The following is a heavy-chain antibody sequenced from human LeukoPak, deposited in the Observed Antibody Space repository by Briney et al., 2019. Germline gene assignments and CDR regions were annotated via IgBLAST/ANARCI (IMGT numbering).Heavy chain of an antibody. CDR2: IYYSGST. Sequence: PSETLSLPCTVSGGSISSSSYYWGWIRQPPGKGLEWIASIYYSGSTYYNPSLKSRVTISVDTSKNQFSLKLSSVTAADTAVYYCARERMDTAMDSWGQGTLVTVSS. V-gene: IGHV4-39*01. CDR1: GGSISSSSYY. CDR3: ARERMDTAMDS. J-gene: IGHJ4*02. D-gene: IGHD5-18*01.